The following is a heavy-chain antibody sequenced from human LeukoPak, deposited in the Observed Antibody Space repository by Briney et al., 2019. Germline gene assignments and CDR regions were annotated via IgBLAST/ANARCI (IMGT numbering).Heavy chain of an antibody. J-gene: IGHJ6*04. D-gene: IGHD3-10*01. CDR2: INHSGST. CDR1: GGSFSGYY. CDR3: ARGQPGPQGEYYYYGMDV. Sequence: SETLSLTCAVYGGSFSGYYWSWIRQPPGKGLEWIGEINHSGSTNYNPSLKSRVTISVDTSKNQFSLKLSSVTAADTAVYYRARGQPGPQGEYYYYGMDVWGKGTTVTVSS. V-gene: IGHV4-34*01.